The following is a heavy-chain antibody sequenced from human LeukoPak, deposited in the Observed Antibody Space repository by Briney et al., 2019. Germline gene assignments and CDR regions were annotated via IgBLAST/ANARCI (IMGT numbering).Heavy chain of an antibody. J-gene: IGHJ2*01. Sequence: PGGSLRLSCAAFGFTFSDYAMGWVRQAPGKGLEWVSGISGTARSAYYTDSVKGRFTVSRENSKKTLYLQMSSLRAEDTAVYYCVKDVLRLNYGYFDLWGRGTLVTVSS. D-gene: IGHD2-21*01. V-gene: IGHV3-23*01. CDR3: VKDVLRLNYGYFDL. CDR2: ISGTARSA. CDR1: GFTFSDYA.